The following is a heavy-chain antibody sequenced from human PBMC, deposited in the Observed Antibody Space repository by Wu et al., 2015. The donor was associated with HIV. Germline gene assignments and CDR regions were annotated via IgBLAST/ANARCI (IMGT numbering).Heavy chain of an antibody. CDR2: INPNSGGT. Sequence: QVQLVQPGADVKKPGASVKVSCKASGYTFTGYYMHWLRQAPGQGLEWMGWINPNSGGTNFAQKFLDRVTLTRDTSISTAYMEMSGLRSDDTAVYYCARDYYDVLTTYSHYFFDLWGQGTLVTVSS. V-gene: IGHV1-2*02. CDR1: GYTFTGYY. D-gene: IGHD3-9*01. CDR3: ARDYYDVLTTYSHYFFDL. J-gene: IGHJ4*02.